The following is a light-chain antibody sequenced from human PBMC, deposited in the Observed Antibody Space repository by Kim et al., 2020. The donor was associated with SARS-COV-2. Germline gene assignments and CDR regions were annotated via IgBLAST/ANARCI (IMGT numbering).Light chain of an antibody. CDR2: EGS. CDR3: CSYAVPRV. J-gene: IGLJ3*02. CDR1: SSDVGSYNL. V-gene: IGLV2-23*01. Sequence: QSALTQPASVSGSPGQSITISCTGTSSDVGSYNLVSWYQQHPGKAPKLMIYEGSKRPSGVSNRFSGSKSGNTASLTISGLQAEDEADYYCCSYAVPRVFGGGTQLTVL.